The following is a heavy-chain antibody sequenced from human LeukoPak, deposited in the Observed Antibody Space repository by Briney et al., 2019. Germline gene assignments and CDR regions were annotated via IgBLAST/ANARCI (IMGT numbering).Heavy chain of an antibody. CDR1: GGSISTYS. D-gene: IGHD3-10*01. CDR2: IYTSGST. Sequence: PSETLSLTCTVSGGSISTYSWSWIRQPAGKGLEWIGRIYTSGSTNYNPSLKSRVTISVDTSKNQFSLKLSSVTAADTAVFYCARGGYYYGSGSYDYWGQGTLVTVSS. CDR3: ARGGYYYGSGSYDY. V-gene: IGHV4-4*07. J-gene: IGHJ4*02.